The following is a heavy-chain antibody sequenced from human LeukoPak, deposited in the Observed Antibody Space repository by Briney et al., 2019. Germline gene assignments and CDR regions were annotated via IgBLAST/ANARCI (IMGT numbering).Heavy chain of an antibody. CDR3: ARDSSGWYDY. Sequence: ASVKVSCKASGYTFTSYGISWVRQAPGQGLEWMGGIIPIFGTANYAQKFQGRVTITTDESTSTAYMELSSLRSEDTAVYYCARDSSGWYDYWGQGTLVTGSS. CDR1: GYTFTSYG. J-gene: IGHJ4*02. D-gene: IGHD6-19*01. CDR2: IIPIFGTA. V-gene: IGHV1-69*05.